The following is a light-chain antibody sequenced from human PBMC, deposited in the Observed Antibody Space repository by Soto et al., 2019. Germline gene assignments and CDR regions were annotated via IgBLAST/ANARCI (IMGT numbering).Light chain of an antibody. V-gene: IGLV2-14*01. CDR2: DVT. J-gene: IGLJ1*01. Sequence: QSALAHPASVSGSTGQSITISCTGTSSDYGGYKYVSCYQQHPDKAPKLIIYDVTNRTSGISNRFSGSKSGNTASLTIFGLQAEDEADYYCSSYTSSSSYVFGTGTKVTVL. CDR1: SSDYGGYKY. CDR3: SSYTSSSSYV.